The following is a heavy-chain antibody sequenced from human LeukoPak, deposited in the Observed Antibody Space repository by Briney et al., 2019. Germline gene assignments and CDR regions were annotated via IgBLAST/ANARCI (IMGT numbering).Heavy chain of an antibody. Sequence: GGALRLSCAASGFTFSSYALSWVRQAPGKGLGWVSAIFDSGGRTYYADSVKGRFTISRDNSKNTLFLQMNSLRAEDTAAYYCAKHYGSGTYYNDFDYWGQGTLVSVSS. D-gene: IGHD3-10*01. CDR2: IFDSGGRT. V-gene: IGHV3-23*01. CDR3: AKHYGSGTYYNDFDY. J-gene: IGHJ4*02. CDR1: GFTFSSYA.